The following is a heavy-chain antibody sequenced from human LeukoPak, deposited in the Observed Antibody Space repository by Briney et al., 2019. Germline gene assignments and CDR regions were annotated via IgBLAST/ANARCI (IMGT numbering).Heavy chain of an antibody. CDR2: INSDGSST. D-gene: IGHD5-24*01. CDR3: ARGTWATLYYYYMDV. J-gene: IGHJ6*03. Sequence: GGSLRLSCAASGFTFSSYWMHWVRQAPGKGLVWVLRINSDGSSTSYADSVKGRFTISRDNAKNTLYLQMNSLRAEDTAVYYCARGTWATLYYYYMDVWGKGTTVTVSS. CDR1: GFTFSSYW. V-gene: IGHV3-74*01.